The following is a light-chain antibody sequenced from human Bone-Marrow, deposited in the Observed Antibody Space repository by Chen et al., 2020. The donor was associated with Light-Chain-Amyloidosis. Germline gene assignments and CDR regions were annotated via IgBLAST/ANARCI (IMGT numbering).Light chain of an antibody. CDR3: QQYKDWPRT. V-gene: IGKV3-15*01. Sequence: EIVLPQSPATLSVSPGEGATLSCRTSQSTNRNLAWYQQTPGQAPRLLIYGSSTVATGIPARFSGRGSGTEFTLTITSMQSEDFAVYDCQQYKDWPRTFGQGTRVEIK. J-gene: IGKJ1*01. CDR1: QSTNRN. CDR2: GSS.